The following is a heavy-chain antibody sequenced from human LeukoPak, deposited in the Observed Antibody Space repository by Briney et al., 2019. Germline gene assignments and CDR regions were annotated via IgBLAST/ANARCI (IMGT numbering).Heavy chain of an antibody. D-gene: IGHD3-10*01. V-gene: IGHV4-39*01. J-gene: IGHJ6*03. CDR1: GGSISSSTYY. CDR2: IYYSGNA. CDR3: ASVRRGFGEFSKYYSYYYMDV. Sequence: SETLSLTCTVSGGSISSSTYYWGWIRQPPGKGLGWIGNIYYSGNAYHNPSLKSRVTISVDTSKNQFSLRLSSVTAADTAVYYCASVRRGFGEFSKYYSYYYMDVWGKGTTVTISS.